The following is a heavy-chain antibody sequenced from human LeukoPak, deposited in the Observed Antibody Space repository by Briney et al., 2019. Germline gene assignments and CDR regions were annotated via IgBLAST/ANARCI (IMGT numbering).Heavy chain of an antibody. D-gene: IGHD3-3*01. Sequence: EASVKVSCKASGYTFNRHSIIWVRQAAGQGLEWMGWMNPNSGDTDYVQKFRGKVTMTRDTSISTAYMELSSLTYEDSAVYYCTRSGFGAGVRFDFWGQGTPVTVSS. J-gene: IGHJ4*02. V-gene: IGHV1-8*01. CDR1: GYTFNRHS. CDR2: MNPNSGDT. CDR3: TRSGFGAGVRFDF.